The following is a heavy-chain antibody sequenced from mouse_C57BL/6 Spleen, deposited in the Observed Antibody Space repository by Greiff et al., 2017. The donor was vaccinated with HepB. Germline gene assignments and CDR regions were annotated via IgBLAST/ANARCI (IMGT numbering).Heavy chain of an antibody. D-gene: IGHD2-12*01. CDR2: ISDGGSYT. CDR3: ARDYDVFAY. CDR1: GFTFSSYA. V-gene: IGHV5-4*01. J-gene: IGHJ3*01. Sequence: EVQRVESGGCLVKPGGSLKLSCAASGFTFSSYAMSWVRQTPEKRLEWVATISDGGSYTYYPDNVKGRFTISRDNAKNNLYLQMSHLKSEDTAMYYCARDYDVFAYWGQGTLVTVSA.